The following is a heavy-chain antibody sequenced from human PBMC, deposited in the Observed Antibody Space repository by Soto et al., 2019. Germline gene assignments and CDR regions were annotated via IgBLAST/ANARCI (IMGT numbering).Heavy chain of an antibody. CDR2: SSNSGTYT. CDR1: GFTVSDYY. V-gene: IGHV3-11*06. Sequence: GVLRLSCAASGFTVSDYYMSWIRQAPGKGLEWLSYSSNSGTYTRYADSAKGRFTISRDNSKNTLYLQMNSLRAEDTAVYYCASLYDSSGYYSRAFDIWGQGTMVTVSS. CDR3: ASLYDSSGYYSRAFDI. J-gene: IGHJ3*02. D-gene: IGHD3-22*01.